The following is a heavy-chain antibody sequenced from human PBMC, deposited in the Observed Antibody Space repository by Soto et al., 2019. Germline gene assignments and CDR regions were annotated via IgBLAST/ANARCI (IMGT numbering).Heavy chain of an antibody. V-gene: IGHV4-38-2*01. CDR2: VDHSGRT. CDR3: AKKGYYPSGKINLFDS. J-gene: IGHJ4*02. Sequence: SETLSLTCAVSGYSINSDYYWGWIRQPPGKGLEWIGSVDHSGRTYYSPSLRSRLAIFIDTSKNQFSLRLTSVTAADTAMYFCAKKGYYPSGKINLFDSWGPGTLVTVSS. CDR1: GYSINSDYY. D-gene: IGHD3-10*01.